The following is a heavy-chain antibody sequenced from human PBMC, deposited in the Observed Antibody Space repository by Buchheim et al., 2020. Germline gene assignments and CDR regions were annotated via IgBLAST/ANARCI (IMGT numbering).Heavy chain of an antibody. CDR3: ARAWECGGDCYSEIDY. J-gene: IGHJ4*02. V-gene: IGHV3-7*03. Sequence: EVQLVESGGGLVQPGGSLRLSCGASGFTFTTYWMSWVRQAPGKGLEWLANIKQDGSEKYYVDSVKGRFTISRDNAKNSLYLQMNSLRAEDTAVYYCARAWECGGDCYSEIDYWGQGTL. CDR2: IKQDGSEK. CDR1: GFTFTTYW. D-gene: IGHD2-21*02.